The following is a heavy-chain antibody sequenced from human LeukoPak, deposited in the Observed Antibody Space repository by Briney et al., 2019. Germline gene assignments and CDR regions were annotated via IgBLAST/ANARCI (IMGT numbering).Heavy chain of an antibody. CDR3: AISTSPYVIEVWTNGPLDY. V-gene: IGHV1-2*06. D-gene: IGHD3-22*01. CDR1: GYTFTGYY. J-gene: IGHJ4*02. Sequence: ASVKVSCKASGYTFTGYYMLWVRQAPGQGLEWMGRINPKSGGTNYAQEFQGRVTMTRDTSINTAYMELSRVRSDDTAVYYCAISTSPYVIEVWTNGPLDYWGQGTLVTVSS. CDR2: INPKSGGT.